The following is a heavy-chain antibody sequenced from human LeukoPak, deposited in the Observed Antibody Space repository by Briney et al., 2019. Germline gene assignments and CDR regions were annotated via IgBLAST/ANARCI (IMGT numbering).Heavy chain of an antibody. V-gene: IGHV1-18*01. CDR3: ARDTGSYYSAGMDV. J-gene: IGHJ6*02. D-gene: IGHD1-26*01. Sequence: ASVKVSCKASGYAFTINGISWVRQAPGQGLEWMGWISTYNGNTNYAQKFQGRVTLTTDTSTSTAYMELMSLRSDDTAIYYCARDTGSYYSAGMDVWGQGTTVTVSS. CDR1: GYAFTING. CDR2: ISTYNGNT.